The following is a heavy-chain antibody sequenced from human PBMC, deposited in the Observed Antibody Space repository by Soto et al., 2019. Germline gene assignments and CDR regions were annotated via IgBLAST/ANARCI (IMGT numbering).Heavy chain of an antibody. CDR2: IRNKAYGATT. V-gene: IGHV3-49*03. D-gene: IGHD3-10*01. J-gene: IGHJ4*02. Sequence: GGSLRLSCTASGFTFGDYATTWFRQAPGKGLEWVGFIRNKAYGATTEYAASVEGRFTISRDDSKSIAYLQMNSLKTEDTAVYFCGREYYGSFDYWGQGTQVTVSS. CDR3: GREYYGSFDY. CDR1: GFTFGDYA.